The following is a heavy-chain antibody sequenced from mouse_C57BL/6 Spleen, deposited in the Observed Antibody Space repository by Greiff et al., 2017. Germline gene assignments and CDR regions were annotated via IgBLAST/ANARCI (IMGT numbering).Heavy chain of an antibody. D-gene: IGHD2-5*01. CDR2: IDPNSGGT. J-gene: IGHJ1*03. CDR3: ARYQGTNYRNPNWYFDV. Sequence: VQLQQPGAELVKPGASVKLSCKASGYTFTSYWMHWVKQRPGRGLEWIGRIDPNSGGTKYNEKFKSKATLTVDKSSSTAYMQLSSLTSEDSAVYYCARYQGTNYRNPNWYFDVWGTGTTVTVSS. V-gene: IGHV1-72*01. CDR1: GYTFTSYW.